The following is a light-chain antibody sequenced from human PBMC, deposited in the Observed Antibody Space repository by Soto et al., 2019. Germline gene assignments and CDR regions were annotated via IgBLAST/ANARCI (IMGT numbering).Light chain of an antibody. CDR2: AAS. J-gene: IGKJ2*01. CDR3: QQSSSTLYT. Sequence: DIQMTQSPSSLSASVGDRVTITCRASQSISTNLSWYQQKPGKAPKLLIHAASSLQSGVPSRFSGSGSGTDLTLTISSLQLEDFAVYYCQQSSSTLYTFGQGTNLEIK. V-gene: IGKV1-39*01. CDR1: QSISTN.